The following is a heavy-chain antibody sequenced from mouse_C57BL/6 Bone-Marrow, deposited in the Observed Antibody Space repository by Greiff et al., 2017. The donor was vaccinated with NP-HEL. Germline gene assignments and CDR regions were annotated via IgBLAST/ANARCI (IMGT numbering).Heavy chain of an antibody. J-gene: IGHJ1*03. CDR1: GFTFSSYA. Sequence: EVQLQESGGGLVKPGGSLKLSCAASGFTFSSYAMSWVRQTPEKRLEWVATISDGGSYTYYPDNVKGRFTISRDNAKNNLYLQMSHLKSEDTAMYYCARDPLYGNYVWGTGTTVTVSS. CDR3: ARDPLYGNYV. V-gene: IGHV5-4*01. D-gene: IGHD2-1*01. CDR2: ISDGGSYT.